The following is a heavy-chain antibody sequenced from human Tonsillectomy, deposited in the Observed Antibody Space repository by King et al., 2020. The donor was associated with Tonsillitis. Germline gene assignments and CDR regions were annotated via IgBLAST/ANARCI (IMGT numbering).Heavy chain of an antibody. Sequence: VQLVQSGAEVKKPGASVKVSCKASGYTFTSYGISWVRQAPGQGLEWMGRISAYNGITNYAQKLQGRVTMTTDTSTSTAYMELRSLRSDDTAVYYCARDRKYSGSYLHAFDIWGQGTMVTVSS. V-gene: IGHV1-18*04. CDR3: ARDRKYSGSYLHAFDI. CDR1: GYTFTSYG. J-gene: IGHJ3*02. D-gene: IGHD1-26*01. CDR2: ISAYNGIT.